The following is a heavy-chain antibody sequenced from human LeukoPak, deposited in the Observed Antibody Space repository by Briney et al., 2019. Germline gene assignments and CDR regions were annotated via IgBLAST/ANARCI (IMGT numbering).Heavy chain of an antibody. CDR2: ISGSGGST. D-gene: IGHD2-15*01. Sequence: GGSLRLSCAASGFTFSSYAMSWVRQAPGKGLEWVSAISGSGGSTYYADSVKGRFTISRDNSKNTLYLQMNSLRAEDTAVYYCAISARYCSGGSCYSPIGYWGQGTLVTVSS. V-gene: IGHV3-23*01. CDR1: GFTFSSYA. J-gene: IGHJ4*02. CDR3: AISARYCSGGSCYSPIGY.